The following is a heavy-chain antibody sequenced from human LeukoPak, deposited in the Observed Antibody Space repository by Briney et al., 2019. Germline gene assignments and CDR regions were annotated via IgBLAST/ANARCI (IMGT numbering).Heavy chain of an antibody. J-gene: IGHJ4*02. D-gene: IGHD2-21*01. CDR1: GGSISSYY. Sequence: SETLSLTCTVSGGSISSYYWSWIRQPPGKGLEWIGNIYYSGSTNYNPSLKSRVTISVDTSKNQFSLKLSSVTAADTAVYYCASSIPLNGYYFDYWGQGTLVTVSS. CDR2: IYYSGST. CDR3: ASSIPLNGYYFDY. V-gene: IGHV4-59*01.